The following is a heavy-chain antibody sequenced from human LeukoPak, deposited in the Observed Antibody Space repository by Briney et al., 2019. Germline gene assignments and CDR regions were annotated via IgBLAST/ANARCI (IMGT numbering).Heavy chain of an antibody. Sequence: SETLSLTCAVYGGSFSGYYWSWIRQPPGKGLEWIGEINRSGSTNYNPSLKSRVTISVDTPKNQFSLKLSSVTAADTAVYYCARGRRMVRGVKALHPNTNGFDPWGQGTLVTVSS. CDR3: ARGRRMVRGVKALHPNTNGFDP. J-gene: IGHJ5*02. D-gene: IGHD3-10*01. CDR1: GGSFSGYY. V-gene: IGHV4-34*01. CDR2: INRSGST.